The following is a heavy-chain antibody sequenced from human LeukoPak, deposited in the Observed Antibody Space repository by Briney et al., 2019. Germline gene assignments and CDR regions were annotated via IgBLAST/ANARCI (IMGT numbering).Heavy chain of an antibody. V-gene: IGHV3-21*01. J-gene: IGHJ4*02. CDR2: ISSSSSYI. D-gene: IGHD1-26*01. CDR1: GFTFSSYS. Sequence: PGGSLRLSCAASGFTFSSYSMNWVRQAPGKGLEWVSSISSSSSYIYYADSVKGRFTISRDNAKNSLYLQMNSLRAEDTAVYYCAREPGIVGAIAVGYWGQGTLVTVSS. CDR3: AREPGIVGAIAVGY.